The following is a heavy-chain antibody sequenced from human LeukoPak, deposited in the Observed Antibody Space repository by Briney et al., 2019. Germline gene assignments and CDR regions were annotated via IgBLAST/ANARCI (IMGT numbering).Heavy chain of an antibody. CDR3: ARGRYSYGSKTTIDF. CDR1: GGSISRYY. Sequence: SETLSLTCTVSGGSISRYYWTWIRQPPGKGLEWIGYIYCSGSTSYSPSPKSRVTISVDTSKNQFSLKMSSVTAADTAVYYCARGRYSYGSKTTIDFWGQGTLVTVPS. D-gene: IGHD5-18*01. J-gene: IGHJ4*02. V-gene: IGHV4-59*01. CDR2: IYCSGST.